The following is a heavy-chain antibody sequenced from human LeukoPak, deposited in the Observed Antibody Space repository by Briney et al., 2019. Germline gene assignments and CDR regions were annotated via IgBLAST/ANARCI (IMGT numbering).Heavy chain of an antibody. D-gene: IGHD4-17*01. CDR3: ARGGLGDYYFDY. CDR2: IYYSGST. CDR1: GGSISSYY. Sequence: SETLSLTCTVSGGSISSYYWSWIRQPPGKGLEWIGYIYYSGSTNYNPYLKSRVTISVGTSKNQFSLKLSSVTAADTAVYYCARGGLGDYYFDYWGQGTLVTISS. V-gene: IGHV4-59*01. J-gene: IGHJ4*02.